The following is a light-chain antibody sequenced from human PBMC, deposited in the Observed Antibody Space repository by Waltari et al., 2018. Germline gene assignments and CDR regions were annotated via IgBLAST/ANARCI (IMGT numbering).Light chain of an antibody. CDR1: QSVSSS. CDR3: QQYNDWPQT. CDR2: GAS. Sequence: IVMTQSPGPLSVSPGERDTLSCRASQSVSSSVAWDQQKPGQAPRLLIYGASTRATGVPTRFSGSGSGTEFTLTISSLQSEDFAVFYCQQYNDWPQTFGQGTRVEI. V-gene: IGKV3-15*01. J-gene: IGKJ1*01.